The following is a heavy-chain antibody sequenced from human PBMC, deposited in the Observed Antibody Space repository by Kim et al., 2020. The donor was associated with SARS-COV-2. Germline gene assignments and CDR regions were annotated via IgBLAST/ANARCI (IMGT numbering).Heavy chain of an antibody. J-gene: IGHJ3*02. CDR3: ARGVGLRFLEWLMGPGAFDI. CDR2: INHSGST. V-gene: IGHV4-34*01. CDR1: GGSFSGYY. Sequence: SETLSLTCAVYGGSFSGYYWSWIRQPPGKGLEWIGEINHSGSTNYNPSLKSRVTISVDTSKNQFSLKLSSVTAADTAVYYCARGVGLRFLEWLMGPGAFDIWGQGTMVTVSS. D-gene: IGHD3-3*01.